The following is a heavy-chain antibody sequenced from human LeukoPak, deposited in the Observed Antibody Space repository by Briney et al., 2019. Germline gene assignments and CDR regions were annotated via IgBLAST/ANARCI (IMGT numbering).Heavy chain of an antibody. CDR1: GFTFSSYG. CDR2: IRYDGSNK. J-gene: IGHJ4*02. V-gene: IGHV3-30*02. CDR3: ASSLRSSKLTVDY. D-gene: IGHD4/OR15-4a*01. Sequence: GGSLRLSCAASGFTFSSYGMHWVRQAPGKGLEWVAFIRYDGSNKYYADSVKGRFTISRDNSKNTLYLQMNSLRAEDTAVYYCASSLRSSKLTVDYWGQGTLVTVSS.